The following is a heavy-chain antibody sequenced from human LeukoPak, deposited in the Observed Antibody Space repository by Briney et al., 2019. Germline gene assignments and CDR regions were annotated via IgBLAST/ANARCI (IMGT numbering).Heavy chain of an antibody. D-gene: IGHD4-17*01. CDR3: ARRGHGDLDY. Sequence: GASVKVSFKASGYTFTSYGVSWVRQAPGQGLEWMGWINPNSGGTNYVQKFQGRVTMTRDTSISTAYMELSRLTSDDTAVYYCARRGHGDLDYWGQGTLVTVSS. CDR2: INPNSGGT. J-gene: IGHJ4*02. V-gene: IGHV1-2*02. CDR1: GYTFTSYG.